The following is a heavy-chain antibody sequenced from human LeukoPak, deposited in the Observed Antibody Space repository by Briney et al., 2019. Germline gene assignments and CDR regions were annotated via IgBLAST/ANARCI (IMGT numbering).Heavy chain of an antibody. CDR3: ARDRAGDSFDI. Sequence: SETPSLTWTVSGDSISSGNYYWTWIRQPAGKGLEWIGRIYTSGNTNYNPSLKSQVTISMDTSKNQFSLNLNSVTAADTAVYYCARDRAGDSFDIWGQGTMVTVSS. CDR2: IYTSGNT. V-gene: IGHV4-61*02. J-gene: IGHJ3*02. D-gene: IGHD7-27*01. CDR1: GDSISSGNYY.